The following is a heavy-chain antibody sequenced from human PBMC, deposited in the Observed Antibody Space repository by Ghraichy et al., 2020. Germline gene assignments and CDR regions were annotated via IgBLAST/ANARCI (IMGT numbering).Heavy chain of an antibody. D-gene: IGHD5-12*01. CDR1: GGSFSGYY. J-gene: IGHJ4*02. Sequence: SETLSLTCAVYGGSFSGYYWSWIRQPPGKGLEWIGEINHSGSTNYNPSLKSRVTISVDTSKNQFSLKLSSVTAADTAVYYCARSPGYSAHGWGQGTLVTVSS. CDR2: INHSGST. CDR3: ARSPGYSAHG. V-gene: IGHV4-34*01.